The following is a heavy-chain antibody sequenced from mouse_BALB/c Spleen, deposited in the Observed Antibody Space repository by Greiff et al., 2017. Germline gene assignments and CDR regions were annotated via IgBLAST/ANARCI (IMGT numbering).Heavy chain of an antibody. Sequence: VQLQQPGAELVKPGAPVKLSCKASGYTFTSYWMNWVKQRPGRGLEWIGRIDPSDSETHYNQKFKDKATLTVDKSSSTAYIQLSSLTSEDSAVYYCARSDYYGSSPFDYWGQGTTLTVSS. D-gene: IGHD1-1*01. V-gene: IGHV1-69*02. J-gene: IGHJ2*01. CDR2: IDPSDSET. CDR3: ARSDYYGSSPFDY. CDR1: GYTFTSYW.